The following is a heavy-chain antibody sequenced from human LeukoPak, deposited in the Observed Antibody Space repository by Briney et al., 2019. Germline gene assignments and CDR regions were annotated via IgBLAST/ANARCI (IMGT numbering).Heavy chain of an antibody. D-gene: IGHD3-9*01. V-gene: IGHV3-23*01. CDR1: RFTFSSYA. CDR2: ISSSGVST. CDR3: AKLLTYFDILTGPDY. J-gene: IGHJ4*02. Sequence: GGSLRLSCAASRFTFSSYAMSWVRQAPGKGLEWVAGISSSGVSTYYADSVKGRFTISRDNSKNTLYLQMNSLRVEDTAVYYCAKLLTYFDILTGPDYWGQGTLVTVSS.